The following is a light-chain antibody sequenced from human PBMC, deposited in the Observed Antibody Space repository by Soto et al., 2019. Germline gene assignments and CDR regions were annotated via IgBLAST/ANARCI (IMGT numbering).Light chain of an antibody. J-gene: IGLJ3*02. V-gene: IGLV6-57*04. CDR2: EDN. Sequence: NFMLTQPHSVSESAGKTVTISCTRSSGSIASNYVQWYQQRPGSAPTTVIYEDNQRPSGVPDRFSGSIDSSSNSASLTISGLKTEDEADYYCQSYDYRSRVFGGGTQLTVL. CDR3: QSYDYRSRV. CDR1: SGSIASNY.